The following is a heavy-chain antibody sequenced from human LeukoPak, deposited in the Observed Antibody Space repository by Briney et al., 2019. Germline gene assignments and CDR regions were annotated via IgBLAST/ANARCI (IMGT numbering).Heavy chain of an antibody. CDR3: ARDRYFDWFFDY. D-gene: IGHD3-9*01. Sequence: GGSLRLSCAASGFTFSSYAMHWVRQAPGKGPEWVAVISYDGSNKYYADSVKGRFTISRDNSKNTLYLQMNSLRAEDTAVYYCARDRYFDWFFDYWGQGTLVTVSS. J-gene: IGHJ4*02. CDR2: ISYDGSNK. V-gene: IGHV3-30*04. CDR1: GFTFSSYA.